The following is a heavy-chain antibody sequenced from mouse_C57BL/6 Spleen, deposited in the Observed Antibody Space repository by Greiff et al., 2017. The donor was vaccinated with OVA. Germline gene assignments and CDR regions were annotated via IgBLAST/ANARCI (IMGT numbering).Heavy chain of an antibody. CDR1: GYAFSSSW. CDR2: IYPGDGDT. J-gene: IGHJ4*01. V-gene: IGHV1-82*01. CDR3: ARDDGYYAYAMDY. D-gene: IGHD2-3*01. Sequence: VQLQQSGPELVKPGASVKISCKASGYAFSSSWMNWVKQRPGKGLEWIGRIYPGDGDTNYNGKFKGKATLTADKSSSTAYMQLSSLTSEDSAVHFCARDDGYYAYAMDYWGQGTSVTVSS.